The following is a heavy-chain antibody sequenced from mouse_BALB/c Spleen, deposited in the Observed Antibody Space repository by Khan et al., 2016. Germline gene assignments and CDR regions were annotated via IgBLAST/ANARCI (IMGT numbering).Heavy chain of an antibody. D-gene: IGHD3-1*01. V-gene: IGHV3-2*02. Sequence: EVQLQESGPGLVKPSQSLSLTCTVTGYSITSDYAWNWIRQFPGNKLEWMGYISYSGSTSYNPSLKSRIYITRDTSKNHFFLQLNSVTTEETATYYCARSVQLGLRWFAYWGQGTLVTVSA. J-gene: IGHJ3*01. CDR2: ISYSGST. CDR1: GYSITSDYA. CDR3: ARSVQLGLRWFAY.